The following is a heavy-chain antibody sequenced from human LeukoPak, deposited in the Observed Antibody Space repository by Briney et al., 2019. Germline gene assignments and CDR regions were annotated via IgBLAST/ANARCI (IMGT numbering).Heavy chain of an antibody. Sequence: GGSLSLSCAVSRFTFSNSWMHWVRQAPGKGLVWVAGINSDGSMATYADAVKGRFTISRDNAKSTLFLQMNSLRVDDTSVYYCATNYDGDSNYWGQGTLVTVSS. CDR2: INSDGSMA. CDR3: ATNYDGDSNY. D-gene: IGHD4-23*01. J-gene: IGHJ4*02. V-gene: IGHV3-74*01. CDR1: RFTFSNSW.